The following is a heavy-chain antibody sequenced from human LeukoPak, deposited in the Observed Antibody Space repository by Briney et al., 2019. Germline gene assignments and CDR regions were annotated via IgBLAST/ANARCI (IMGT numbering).Heavy chain of an antibody. Sequence: PGGSLRLSCAASGFTFSSHWMHWVRQTPGKGLVWVSRVNGDGSDTYYADSVKGRFTISRDNSKNTLYLQMNSLRAEDTAVYYCARDSTRSSGYDLWGGYYHYYYGMDVWGQGTTVTVSS. D-gene: IGHD3-3*01. J-gene: IGHJ6*02. CDR2: VNGDGSDT. V-gene: IGHV3-74*01. CDR3: ARDSTRSSGYDLWGGYYHYYYGMDV. CDR1: GFTFSSHW.